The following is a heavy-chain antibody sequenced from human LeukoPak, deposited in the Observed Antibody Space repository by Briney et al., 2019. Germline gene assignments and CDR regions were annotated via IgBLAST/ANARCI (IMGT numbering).Heavy chain of an antibody. D-gene: IGHD6-19*01. V-gene: IGHV3-53*01. Sequence: GGSLRLSCTVSGFTVSSNSMSWVRQAPEKGLEWVSFIYSDNTHYSDSVKGRFTISRDNSKNTLYLQMNSLRAEDTAVYYCASSDSSGWYYFDYWGQGTLVTVSS. CDR3: ASSDSSGWYYFDY. CDR2: IYSDNT. CDR1: GFTVSSNS. J-gene: IGHJ4*02.